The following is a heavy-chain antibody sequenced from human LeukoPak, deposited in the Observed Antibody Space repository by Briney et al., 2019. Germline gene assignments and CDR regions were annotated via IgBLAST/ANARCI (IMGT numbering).Heavy chain of an antibody. CDR1: GGTFSSYA. V-gene: IGHV1-69*06. CDR3: ARDLRGLDY. J-gene: IGHJ4*02. Sequence: ASLKVSCTASGGTFSSYAISWVRQAPGQGLEWMGGIIPIFGTANYAQKFQGRVTITADKSTSTAYMELSTLRSEETAVYYCARDLRGLDYWGQGTLVTVSS. CDR2: IIPIFGTA.